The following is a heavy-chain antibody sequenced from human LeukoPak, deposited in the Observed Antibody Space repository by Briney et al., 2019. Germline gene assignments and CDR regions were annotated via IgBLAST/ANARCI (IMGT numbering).Heavy chain of an antibody. V-gene: IGHV4-39*07. CDR1: GGSISNNLYY. CDR2: LYYSGST. Sequence: SETLSLTCTVAGGSISNNLYYWGWVRQPPGKGLEWIGSLYYSGSTYYNASLKGRVTISIDKAKNQFSLKLSSVTAADTAVYYCARGGVLRFLEWPEYYFDYWGQGTLVTVSS. J-gene: IGHJ4*02. D-gene: IGHD3-3*01. CDR3: ARGGVLRFLEWPEYYFDY.